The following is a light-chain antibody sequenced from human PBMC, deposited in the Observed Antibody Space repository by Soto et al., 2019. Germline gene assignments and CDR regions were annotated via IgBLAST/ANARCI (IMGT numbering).Light chain of an antibody. J-gene: IGLJ3*02. V-gene: IGLV2-23*01. CDR1: NNDVGNYKL. CDR3: YSYAGTSTWV. CDR2: EGI. Sequence: QSALTQSASVSESPGQSITISCTGTNNDVGNYKLVSWFQHHLGKAPKLIIYEGIKRPSGVSNRFSASQSGNTASLTISGLQAEDEADYYCYSYAGTSTWVFGGGTQLTVL.